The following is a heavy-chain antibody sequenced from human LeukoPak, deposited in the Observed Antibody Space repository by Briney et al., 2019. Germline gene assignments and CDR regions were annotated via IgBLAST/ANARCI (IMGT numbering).Heavy chain of an antibody. CDR1: GYTFTGYY. D-gene: IGHD3-3*01. V-gene: IGHV1-18*04. CDR2: ISAYNGNT. J-gene: IGHJ4*02. CDR3: ARDYYDFWSGSGVPDY. Sequence: GASVKVSCKASGYTFTGYYMHWVRQAPGQGLEWMGWISAYNGNTNYAQKLQGRVTMTTDTSTSTAYMELRSLRSDDTAVYYCARDYYDFWSGSGVPDYWGQGTLVTVSS.